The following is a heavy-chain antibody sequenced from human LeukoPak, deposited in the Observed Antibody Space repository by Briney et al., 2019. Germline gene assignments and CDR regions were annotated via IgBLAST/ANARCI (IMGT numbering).Heavy chain of an antibody. D-gene: IGHD3-16*01. Sequence: GRSLRLSCAASGFTFSSYAMHWVRQAPGKGLEWVAVISYDGSNKYYADSVKGRFTISRDNSKNTMNLQMNSLRADDTAVYYCAKEIGPFAGFDYWGQGILVTVSS. J-gene: IGHJ4*02. CDR2: ISYDGSNK. V-gene: IGHV3-30*04. CDR1: GFTFSSYA. CDR3: AKEIGPFAGFDY.